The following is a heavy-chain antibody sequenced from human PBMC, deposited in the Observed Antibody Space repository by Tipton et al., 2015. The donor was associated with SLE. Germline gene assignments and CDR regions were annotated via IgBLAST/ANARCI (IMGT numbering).Heavy chain of an antibody. V-gene: IGHV1-18*01. Sequence: QLVQSGAELKKPGASVRVSCKASGYTFTTYDISWVRQAPGQGLEWMGWISAYNGHTNYAQNLQGRVTMTTDTSTSTGCMDLRSLRSDDTAVYYCARGSYGGSKFDYWGQGTLVTVSS. J-gene: IGHJ4*02. CDR2: ISAYNGHT. CDR3: ARGSYGGSKFDY. CDR1: GYTFTTYD. D-gene: IGHD2-15*01.